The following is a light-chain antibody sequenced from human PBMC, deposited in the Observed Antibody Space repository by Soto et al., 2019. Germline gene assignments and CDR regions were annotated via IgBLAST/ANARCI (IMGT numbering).Light chain of an antibody. CDR1: SSDIGGYNY. V-gene: IGLV2-14*03. CDR3: SSYGASSTL. CDR2: DVS. Sequence: QSALTQPASVSGSPGQSITISCTGSSSDIGGYNYVSWYQQHPGKAPKLLIHDVSYRPSGISDRFSGSKSGNTASLTISGLQPDDEADYYCSSYGASSTLFGGGTKLTVL. J-gene: IGLJ2*01.